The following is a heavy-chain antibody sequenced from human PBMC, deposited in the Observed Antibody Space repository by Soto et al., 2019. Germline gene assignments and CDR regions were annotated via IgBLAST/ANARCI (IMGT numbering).Heavy chain of an antibody. D-gene: IGHD2-2*01. CDR3: VRHSGYSSNWGEFDP. CDR2: LSTSGRT. Sequence: SETLSLTCTVSGDSFGNFYWSWIRQPAGKGLESIGRLSTSGRTNYSPSLQSRVTMSLDTSKNRFSLRLTSVSAADTAVYHCVRHSGYSSNWGEFDPWGQGTLVTVSS. J-gene: IGHJ5*02. CDR1: GDSFGNFY. V-gene: IGHV4-4*07.